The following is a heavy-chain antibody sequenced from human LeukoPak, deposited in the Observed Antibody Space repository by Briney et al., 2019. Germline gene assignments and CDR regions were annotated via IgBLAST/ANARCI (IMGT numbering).Heavy chain of an antibody. Sequence: PGGSLRLSCAASGFTFSGYWMHWVRQAPGKGLEWVANIRNDGLTQYYLDSVKGRFTISRDNAKDSLSLQMNSLRAEDTAVYFCARHGDYCFDLWGQGTLVTVSS. CDR1: GFTFSGYW. CDR2: IRNDGLTQ. J-gene: IGHJ4*02. CDR3: ARHGDYCFDL. V-gene: IGHV3-7*01. D-gene: IGHD4-17*01.